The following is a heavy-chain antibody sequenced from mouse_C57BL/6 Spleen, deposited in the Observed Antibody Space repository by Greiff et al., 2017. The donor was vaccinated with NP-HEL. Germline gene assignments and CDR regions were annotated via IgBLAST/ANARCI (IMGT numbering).Heavy chain of an antibody. J-gene: IGHJ4*01. D-gene: IGHD1-1*02. CDR3: ARWGSTYYAMDY. CDR1: GYTFTSYW. Sequence: VQLQQPGAELVMPGASVKLSCKASGYTFTSYWMHWVKQRPGQGLEWIGEIDPSDSYTNYNQKFKGKSTLTVDKSSSTAYMQLSSLTSEDSAVYYCARWGSTYYAMDYWGQGTSVTVSS. V-gene: IGHV1-69*01. CDR2: IDPSDSYT.